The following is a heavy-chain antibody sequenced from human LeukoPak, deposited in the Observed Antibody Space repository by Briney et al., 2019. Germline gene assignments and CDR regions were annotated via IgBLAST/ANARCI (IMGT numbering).Heavy chain of an antibody. CDR2: INPSGGST. J-gene: IGHJ5*02. CDR1: GYTFTSYY. Sequence: ASVKVSCKASGYTFTSYYMHWGRQAPGQGLEWMGIINPSGGSTSYAQKFQGRVTMTRDTSTSTAYMELSSLRSEDTAVYYCARSPTGPFGVVIDNWFDPWGQGTLVTVSP. V-gene: IGHV1-46*01. CDR3: ARSPTGPFGVVIDNWFDP. D-gene: IGHD3-3*01.